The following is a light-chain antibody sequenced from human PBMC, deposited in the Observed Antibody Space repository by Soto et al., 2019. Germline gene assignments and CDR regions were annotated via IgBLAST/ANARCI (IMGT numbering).Light chain of an antibody. CDR3: QQYDTSPRT. V-gene: IGKV3-20*01. Sequence: EVMLTQSPGTLSLSPGERATLSCRASQSVSSNYLAWYQQKSGQAPRLLIYGASNRATGIPDRFSGSGSGTDVTLTIRRLDPEDVAVYYCQQYDTSPRTFGQGTKVEFK. J-gene: IGKJ1*01. CDR1: QSVSSNY. CDR2: GAS.